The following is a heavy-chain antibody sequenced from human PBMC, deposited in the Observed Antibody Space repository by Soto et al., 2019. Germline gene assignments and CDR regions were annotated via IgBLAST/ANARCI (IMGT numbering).Heavy chain of an antibody. CDR3: ARDWFGIDY. CDR1: GYTFTSYG. CDR2: INPYNGNT. J-gene: IGHJ4*02. V-gene: IGHV1-18*01. D-gene: IGHD3-16*01. Sequence: QVQLVQSGAEVKKPGASVKVSCKASGYTFTSYGISWVRQAPGQGLEWMGWINPYNGNTNYAQKLQGRVTMTTDTSTNTAYRELRSLRSDATAVYYCARDWFGIDYWGQGTLVTVSS.